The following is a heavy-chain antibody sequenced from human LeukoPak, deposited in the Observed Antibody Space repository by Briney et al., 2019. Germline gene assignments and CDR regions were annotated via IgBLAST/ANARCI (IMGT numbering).Heavy chain of an antibody. Sequence: GGSLRLSCAASGFTFSSSAMTWLRQAPGQGLEWVSAISDSGGDSIYTDSVKGRFTISRDNSKNTLYLEMNTLRAEDTAAYYCTKGGSYAPLDSWGQGTLVTVSS. CDR1: GFTFSSSA. D-gene: IGHD1-26*01. V-gene: IGHV3-23*01. CDR3: TKGGSYAPLDS. J-gene: IGHJ4*02. CDR2: ISDSGGDS.